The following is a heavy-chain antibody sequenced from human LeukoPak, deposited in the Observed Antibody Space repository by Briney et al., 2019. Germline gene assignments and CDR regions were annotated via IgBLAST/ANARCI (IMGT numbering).Heavy chain of an antibody. CDR2: ISGNGGTI. CDR3: ARDGVECQLPNYYYYYYMDV. D-gene: IGHD2-2*01. CDR1: GFIFEDYA. J-gene: IGHJ6*03. V-gene: IGHV3-9*01. Sequence: GRSLRLSCAASGFIFEDYAMHWVRQAPGRGLEWVSVISGNGGTIGYADSVKGRFTISRDNAKTSLYLQMNSLRAEDTAVYYCARDGVECQLPNYYYYYYMDVWGKGTTVTVSS.